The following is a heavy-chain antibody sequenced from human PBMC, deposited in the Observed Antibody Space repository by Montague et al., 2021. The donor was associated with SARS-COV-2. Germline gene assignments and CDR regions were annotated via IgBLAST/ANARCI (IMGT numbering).Heavy chain of an antibody. CDR2: VNQSGTT. D-gene: IGHD2-2*01. J-gene: IGHJ6*02. CDR1: GGSFSNYY. CDR3: ARVPYRLPFVPRYYGMDV. Sequence: SETLSLTCAISGGSFSNYYWSWIRQPPGKGLEWIGKVNQSGTTIYNPSVKSGVTISEDTSKNQFYLRLNSVTAADTAVYYCARVPYRLPFVPRYYGMDVWGHGTRSPSP. V-gene: IGHV4-34*01.